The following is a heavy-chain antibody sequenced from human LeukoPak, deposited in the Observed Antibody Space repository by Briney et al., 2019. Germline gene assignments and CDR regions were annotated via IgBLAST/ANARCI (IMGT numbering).Heavy chain of an antibody. CDR1: GGSISSYY. Sequence: SETLSLTCTVSGGSISSYYWSWIRQPAGKGLEWIGRIYTSGSTNYNPSLKSRVTMSVDTSKNKFSLKLSSVTAADTAVYYCAREGYCSSTSCYVRYWGQGTLVTVSS. D-gene: IGHD2-2*01. CDR3: AREGYCSSTSCYVRY. V-gene: IGHV4-4*07. CDR2: IYTSGST. J-gene: IGHJ4*02.